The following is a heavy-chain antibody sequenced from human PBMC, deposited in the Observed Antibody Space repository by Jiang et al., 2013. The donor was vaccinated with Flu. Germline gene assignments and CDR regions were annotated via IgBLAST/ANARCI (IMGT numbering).Heavy chain of an antibody. V-gene: IGHV2-5*02. CDR3: AHVSFWFGDLSDYYFDE. CDR1: GFSLSSHGAA. Sequence: PTQTLTLTCTFSGFSLSSHGAAVAWISQPPGKALEWLAVIYWDDDKRYSPSVNDRLSISKDTSKNQVVLKMTNVDPVDTATYYCAHVSFWFGDLSDYYFDEWGQGTLVTVSS. D-gene: IGHD3-10*01. CDR2: IYWDDDK. J-gene: IGHJ4*02.